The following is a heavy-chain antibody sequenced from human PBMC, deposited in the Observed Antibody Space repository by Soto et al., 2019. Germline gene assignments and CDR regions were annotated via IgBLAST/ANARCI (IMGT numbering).Heavy chain of an antibody. CDR3: ARSVQSWIGGWFDP. CDR2: ISGSGGST. D-gene: IGHD3-10*01. V-gene: IGHV3-23*01. CDR1: GFTFSSYA. J-gene: IGHJ5*02. Sequence: GGSLRLSCAASGFTFSSYAMSWVRQAPGKGLEWVSAISGSGGSTYYADSVKGRFTISRDNSKNTLYLQMNSLRAEDTAVYYCARSVQSWIGGWFDPWGQGTLVTVSS.